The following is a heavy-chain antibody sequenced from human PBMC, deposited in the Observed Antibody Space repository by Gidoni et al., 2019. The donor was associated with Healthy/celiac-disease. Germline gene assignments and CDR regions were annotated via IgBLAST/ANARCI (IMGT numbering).Heavy chain of an antibody. CDR1: GFTFSSYA. D-gene: IGHD2-2*01. J-gene: IGHJ6*02. Sequence: SLRLSCASSGFTFSSYAMHCVRPAPGKGLEWVAVISYDGSNKYYADSVKGRFTISRDNSKNTLYLQMNSLRAEDTAVYYCARALYCSSTSCYEGGYYYYGMDVWGQGTTVTVSS. CDR2: ISYDGSNK. CDR3: ARALYCSSTSCYEGGYYYYGMDV. V-gene: IGHV3-30*04.